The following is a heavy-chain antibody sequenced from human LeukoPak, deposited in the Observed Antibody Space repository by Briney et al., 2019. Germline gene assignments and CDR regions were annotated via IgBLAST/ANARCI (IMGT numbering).Heavy chain of an antibody. CDR2: IWYDGSKK. CDR1: GLTFSGYG. D-gene: IGHD3-16*01. CDR3: ARARGTTPNYFDS. J-gene: IGHJ4*02. Sequence: TGGSLRLSCAASGLTFSGYGMHWVRQAPGKGLEWVALIWYDGSKKFYADSVRGRSTISRDNSKNTLSLQMNSLRAEDTAVYYCARARGTTPNYFDSWGQGTLVTVSS. V-gene: IGHV3-33*01.